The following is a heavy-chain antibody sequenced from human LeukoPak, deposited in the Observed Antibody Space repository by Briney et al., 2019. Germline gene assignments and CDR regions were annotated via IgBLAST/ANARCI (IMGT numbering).Heavy chain of an antibody. D-gene: IGHD3-10*01. CDR1: GYSFTSYW. Sequence: GESLKISCKGSGYSFTSYWISWVRQMPGKGLEWMGRIDPSDSYTNYSPSFQGHVTISADKSLSTAYLQWSSLKASDTAMYYCARSSGSYPPRFDYWGQGTLVTVSS. V-gene: IGHV5-10-1*01. CDR3: ARSSGSYPPRFDY. J-gene: IGHJ4*02. CDR2: IDPSDSYT.